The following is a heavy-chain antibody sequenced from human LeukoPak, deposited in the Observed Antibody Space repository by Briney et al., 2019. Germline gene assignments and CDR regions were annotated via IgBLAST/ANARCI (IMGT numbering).Heavy chain of an antibody. V-gene: IGHV3-30-3*01. CDR2: ISYDGSNK. CDR3: ARGGFSEYYYDSSGFLFDY. CDR1: GFTFSSHT. Sequence: GGSLRLSCAASGFTFSSHTMHWVRQAPGKGLEWVAFISYDGSNKYYADSVKGRFTISRDNSKNTLYLQMNSLRAEVTAVYYCARGGFSEYYYDSSGFLFDYWGQGTLVTVSS. D-gene: IGHD3-22*01. J-gene: IGHJ4*02.